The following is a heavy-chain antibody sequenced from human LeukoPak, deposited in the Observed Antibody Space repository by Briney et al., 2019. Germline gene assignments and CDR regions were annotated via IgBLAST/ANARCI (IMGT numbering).Heavy chain of an antibody. Sequence: SETLSLTCTVSGGSISSYYWSWIRQPPGKGLEWIGYIYYSGSTNYNPSLKSRVTISVDTSKNQFSLKLSSVTAADTAVYYCARGLGDSDFDYWGQGTLVTVSS. CDR2: IYYSGST. CDR1: GGSISSYY. D-gene: IGHD2-21*02. J-gene: IGHJ4*02. CDR3: ARGLGDSDFDY. V-gene: IGHV4-59*01.